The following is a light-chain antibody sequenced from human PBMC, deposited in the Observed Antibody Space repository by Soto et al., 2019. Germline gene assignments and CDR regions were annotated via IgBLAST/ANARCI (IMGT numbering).Light chain of an antibody. J-gene: IGKJ5*01. CDR3: QETYTYPLIT. CDR2: AAS. V-gene: IGKV1-12*01. CDR1: QEMSTS. Sequence: DIQMSQSPSSVSASVGDRVTITCRASQEMSTSLAWYQHKPGKAPKLLIYAASSLQSGVPSRFSVSGSFTDFTLTIIILQPEDFATYYRQETYTYPLITFGQGTRLDIK.